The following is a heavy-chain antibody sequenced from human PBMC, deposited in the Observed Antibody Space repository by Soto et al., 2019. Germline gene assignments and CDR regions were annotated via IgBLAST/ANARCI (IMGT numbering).Heavy chain of an antibody. CDR3: ARPRSSSRNYYGMDV. CDR1: GYSFTSYL. V-gene: IGHV5-51*01. J-gene: IGHJ6*02. CDR2: IYPGDSDT. Sequence: GSLKISCNGSGYSFTSYLIGWVRQMPGKGLEWMGIIYPGDSDTRYSPSFQGQVTISADKSISTAYLQWSSLKASDTAMYYCARPRSSSRNYYGMDVWGQGTTVTVSS. D-gene: IGHD6-13*01.